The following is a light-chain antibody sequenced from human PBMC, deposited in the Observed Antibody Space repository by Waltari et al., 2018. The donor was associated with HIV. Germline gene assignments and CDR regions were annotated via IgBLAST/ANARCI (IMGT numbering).Light chain of an antibody. J-gene: IGLJ6*01. CDR2: EVD. Sequence: QPASMSGSPGQSISISCNGSISDVGASKFVSCYQVFPGHSPKLILYEVDHRPSGISGRFSGSKSGTTASLTISPLRPEDEAHYFCSSYSTTSLPIIFGGGTLLAVL. CDR1: ISDVGASKF. V-gene: IGLV2-14*01. CDR3: SSYSTTSLPII.